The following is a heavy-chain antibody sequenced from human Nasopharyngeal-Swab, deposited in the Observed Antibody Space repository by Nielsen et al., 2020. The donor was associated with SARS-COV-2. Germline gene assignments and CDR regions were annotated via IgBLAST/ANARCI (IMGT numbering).Heavy chain of an antibody. Sequence: GESLKISCVASRFTFSRWPMHWVRQAPGKGLEWVAFIAHDASNEYYGDSVKGRFSISRDSSKNTLYLQMDSLRGEDTAVYYCARDRGSDDPIDYWGRGTLVTVSS. CDR1: RFTFSRWP. J-gene: IGHJ4*02. V-gene: IGHV3-30*03. CDR3: ARDRGSDDPIDY. CDR2: IAHDASNE. D-gene: IGHD1-26*01.